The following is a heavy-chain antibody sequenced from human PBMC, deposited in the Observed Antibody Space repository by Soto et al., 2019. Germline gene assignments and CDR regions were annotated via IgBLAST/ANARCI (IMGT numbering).Heavy chain of an antibody. CDR1: GGSFSGYY. V-gene: IGHV4-34*01. CDR3: ARVPTTSLVGVYYSYYYKDV. CDR2: INHSGST. J-gene: IGHJ6*03. Sequence: PSETLSLTCAVYGGSFSGYYWSWIRQPPGKGLEWIGEINHSGSTNYNPSLKSRVTISVDTSKNQFSLKLSSVTAADTAVYYCARVPTTSLVGVYYSYYYKDVWGKGTTVTVSS. D-gene: IGHD2-15*01.